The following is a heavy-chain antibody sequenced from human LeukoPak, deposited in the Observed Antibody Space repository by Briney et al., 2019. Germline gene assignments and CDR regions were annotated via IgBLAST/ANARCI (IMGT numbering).Heavy chain of an antibody. V-gene: IGHV1-69*13. CDR3: ARAPTHMAAPFDY. Sequence: ASVKVSCTASGGTFSSYAISWVRQAPGQGLEWMGGIIPIFGTANYAQKFQGRVTITADESTSTAYVELSSLRSEDTAVYYCARAPTHMAAPFDYWGQGTLVTVSS. CDR1: GGTFSSYA. CDR2: IIPIFGTA. D-gene: IGHD5-24*01. J-gene: IGHJ4*02.